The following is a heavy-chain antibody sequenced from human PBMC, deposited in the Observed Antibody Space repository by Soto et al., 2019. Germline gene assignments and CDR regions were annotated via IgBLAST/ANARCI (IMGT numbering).Heavy chain of an antibody. V-gene: IGHV3-30-3*01. CDR1: GFTFSIYA. CDR2: ISYDGSNK. Sequence: GGSLRLSCAASGFTFSIYAMQWVRHAPGKGLEWVAVISYDGSNKYYADSVKGRFTISRDNSKNTLYLQMNSLRAEDTAVYYCARSYYYGSGSYYDFDYWGQGTLVTVSS. J-gene: IGHJ4*02. D-gene: IGHD3-10*01. CDR3: ARSYYYGSGSYYDFDY.